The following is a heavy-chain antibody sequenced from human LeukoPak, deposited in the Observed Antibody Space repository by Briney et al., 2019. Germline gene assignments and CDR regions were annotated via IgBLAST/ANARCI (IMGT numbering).Heavy chain of an antibody. Sequence: SETLSLTCTVSGGSISVYYWSWSRQPAGKVLDWIGRIYTSGTAHYNPSLKSRVTMSVDTSKNEFSLKLRSVTAADTAVYYCARAPTTVTRAFDYWGQGILVTVSS. V-gene: IGHV4-4*07. CDR3: ARAPTTVTRAFDY. CDR1: GGSISVYY. D-gene: IGHD4-17*01. J-gene: IGHJ4*02. CDR2: IYTSGTA.